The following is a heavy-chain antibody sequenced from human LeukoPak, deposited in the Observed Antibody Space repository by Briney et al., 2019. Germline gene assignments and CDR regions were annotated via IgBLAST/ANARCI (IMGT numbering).Heavy chain of an antibody. CDR3: AIPPLSGTGSSRPLAGIDV. J-gene: IGHJ6*02. V-gene: IGHV3-7*01. D-gene: IGHD3-10*01. CDR2: IKEDGSKK. CDR1: GFSFRNYW. Sequence: PGGSLRLSCVASGFSFRNYWMSWVRQAPGKGLEWVANIKEDGSKKNHLESVKGRFTISRDNAKNSLYLQMNSLRAEDTAVYYCAIPPLSGTGSSRPLAGIDVWGQGTTVTVSS.